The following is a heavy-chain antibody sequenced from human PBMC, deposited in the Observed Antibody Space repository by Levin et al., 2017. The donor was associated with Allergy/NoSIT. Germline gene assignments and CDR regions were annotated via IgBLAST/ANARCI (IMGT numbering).Heavy chain of an antibody. D-gene: IGHD6-19*01. V-gene: IGHV3-21*01. CDR3: ARVAVALVREYGYFDL. J-gene: IGHJ2*01. CDR2: ISSSSSYI. CDR1: GFTFSSYS. Sequence: GESLKISCAASGFTFSSYSMNWVRQAPGKGLEWVSSISSSSSYIYYADSVKGRFTISRDNAKNSLYLQMNSLRAEDTAVYYCARVAVALVREYGYFDLWGRGTLVTVSS.